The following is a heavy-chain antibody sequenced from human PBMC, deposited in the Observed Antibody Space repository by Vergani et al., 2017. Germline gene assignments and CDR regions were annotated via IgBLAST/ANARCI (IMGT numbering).Heavy chain of an antibody. V-gene: IGHV3-23*01. J-gene: IGHJ4*02. D-gene: IGHD1-26*01. CDR2: LTGGGGST. CDR3: MKDAGSYENFFDS. CDR1: GFTFSTYA. Sequence: EVQLLESGGSLKQPGGSVRLSCAASGFTFSTYAMHWVRQAPGKGLVWVSALTGGGGSTYYADSFKGRFIISRDNSRDTLYLQMNSLRPEGTATYYCMKDAGSYENFFDSWGQGTLVTVSS.